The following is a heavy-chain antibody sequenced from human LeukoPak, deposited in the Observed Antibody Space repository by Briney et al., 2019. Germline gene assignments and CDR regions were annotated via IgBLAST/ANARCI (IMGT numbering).Heavy chain of an antibody. CDR3: AKDRYSSSSHYFDY. V-gene: IGHV3-9*01. CDR2: ISWNSGSI. CDR1: GFTFDDYA. Sequence: GGSLRLSCAASGFTFDDYAVHWVRQAQGKGLEWVSGISWNSGSIGYADSVKGRFTISRDNAKNSLYLQMNSLRAEDTASYYCAKDRYSSSSHYFDYWGQGTLVTVSS. J-gene: IGHJ4*02. D-gene: IGHD6-6*01.